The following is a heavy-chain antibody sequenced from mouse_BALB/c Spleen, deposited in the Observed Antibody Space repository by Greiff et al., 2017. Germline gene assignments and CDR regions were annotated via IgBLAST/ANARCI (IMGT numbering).Heavy chain of an antibody. CDR2: IDPENGNT. CDR3: ARKWSSYFDY. Sequence: DVQLQESGAELVRPGALVKLSCKASGFNIKDYYMHWVKQRPEQGLEWIGWIDPENGNTIYDPKFQGKASITADTSSNTAYLQLSSLTSEDTAVYYCARKWSSYFDYWGQGTTLTVSS. CDR1: GFNIKDYY. J-gene: IGHJ2*01. D-gene: IGHD1-1*02. V-gene: IGHV14-1*02.